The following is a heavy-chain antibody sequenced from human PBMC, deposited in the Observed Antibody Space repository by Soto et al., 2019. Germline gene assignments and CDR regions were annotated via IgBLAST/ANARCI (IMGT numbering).Heavy chain of an antibody. CDR3: ARGGYSYGYGYFDY. D-gene: IGHD5-18*01. J-gene: IGHJ4*02. CDR1: GGSISSYY. Sequence: PSETLSLTCTVSGGSISSYYWSWIRQPPGKGLEWIGYIYYSGSTNYNPSLKSRVTISVDASKNQFSLKLSSVTAADTAVYYCARGGYSYGYGYFDYWGQGTLVSV. V-gene: IGHV4-59*01. CDR2: IYYSGST.